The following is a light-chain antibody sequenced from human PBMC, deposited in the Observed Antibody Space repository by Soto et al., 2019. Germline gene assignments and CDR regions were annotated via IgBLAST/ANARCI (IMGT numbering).Light chain of an antibody. Sequence: DIQMPQSPSTLSAPVGERVTITCRASKNINRWLDSYQQKPGNAPKLLIYDASPSESGVPSEFSGSGSGTEFTLTIISLQPEDFSTYYCQQYNSYSWTFGQGTKVDIK. CDR1: KNINRW. CDR3: QQYNSYSWT. J-gene: IGKJ1*01. V-gene: IGKV1-5*01. CDR2: DAS.